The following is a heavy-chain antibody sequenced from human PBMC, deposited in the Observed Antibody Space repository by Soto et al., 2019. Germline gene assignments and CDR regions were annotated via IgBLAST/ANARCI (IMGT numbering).Heavy chain of an antibody. CDR1: GGSVSSYY. V-gene: IGHV4-59*02. CDR3: ARGRGGWFINQLLNAFDI. D-gene: IGHD2-2*01. Sequence: SETLSLTCTVSGGSVSSYYWSWIRQPPGKGLEWIGYIYYSGSTNYNPSLKSRVTISVDTSKNQFSLKLSSVTAADTAVYYCARGRGGWFINQLLNAFDIWGQGTMVTVSS. J-gene: IGHJ3*02. CDR2: IYYSGST.